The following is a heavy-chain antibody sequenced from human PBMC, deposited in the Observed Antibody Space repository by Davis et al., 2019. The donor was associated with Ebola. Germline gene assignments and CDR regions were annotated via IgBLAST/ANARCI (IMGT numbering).Heavy chain of an antibody. Sequence: ASVKVSCKASGYTFTSYYMHWVRQAPGQGLEWMGIINPSGGSTRYAQKFQGRVTMTRDTSTSTVYMELSTLRSEDTAVYYCASSNLHYYDSSGYEGGENYFDYWGQGTLVTVSS. V-gene: IGHV1-46*01. CDR2: INPSGGST. CDR1: GYTFTSYY. CDR3: ASSNLHYYDSSGYEGGENYFDY. J-gene: IGHJ4*02. D-gene: IGHD3-22*01.